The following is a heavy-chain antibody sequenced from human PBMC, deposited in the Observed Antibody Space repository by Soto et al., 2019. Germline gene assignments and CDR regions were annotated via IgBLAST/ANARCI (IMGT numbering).Heavy chain of an antibody. CDR2: IIPIFGTA. V-gene: IGHV1-69*13. CDR3: ARRTEGRGYSYGLPFDY. CDR1: GGTFSSYA. J-gene: IGHJ4*02. Sequence: SVKVSCKASGGTFSSYAISWVRQAPGQGLEWMGGIIPIFGTANYAQKFQGRVTITADESTSTAYMELSSLRSEDTAVYYCARRTEGRGYSYGLPFDYWGQGTLVTDS. D-gene: IGHD5-18*01.